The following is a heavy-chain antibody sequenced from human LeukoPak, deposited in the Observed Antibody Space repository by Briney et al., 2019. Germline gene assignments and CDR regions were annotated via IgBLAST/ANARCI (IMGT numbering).Heavy chain of an antibody. CDR1: GYSFTSYW. D-gene: IGHD1-1*01. J-gene: IGHJ4*02. Sequence: GESLKISCKGSGYSFTSYWIGWVRQMPGKGLEWMGIIYPGDSDTRYSPSFQGKVTISADKSISTAYLQWSSLNTSDTAIYYCARYTDHYYFDYWGQGTLVTVSP. V-gene: IGHV5-51*01. CDR2: IYPGDSDT. CDR3: ARYTDHYYFDY.